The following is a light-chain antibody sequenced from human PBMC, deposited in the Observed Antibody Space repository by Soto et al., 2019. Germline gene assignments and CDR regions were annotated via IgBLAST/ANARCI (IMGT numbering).Light chain of an antibody. V-gene: IGKV3-11*01. CDR3: QHRRNWPLT. CDR1: QSVSSY. CDR2: DAS. Sequence: EIVLTQSPATLSLSPGERATLSCRASQSVSSYLAWYQQKPGQAPRLLIYDASNRATGIPARFSGSGSGTDFTLTISSLEPEDFAVYYCQHRRNWPLTFGGGTKVEI. J-gene: IGKJ4*01.